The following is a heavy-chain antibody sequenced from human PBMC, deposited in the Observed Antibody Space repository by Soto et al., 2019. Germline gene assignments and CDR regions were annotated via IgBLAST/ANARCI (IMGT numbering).Heavy chain of an antibody. D-gene: IGHD6-19*01. CDR1: GFTFSGYA. CDR2: ISGSGGST. J-gene: IGHJ3*02. V-gene: IGHV3-23*01. Sequence: GGSLRLSCAASGFTFSGYAMSWVRQAPGKGLEWVSAISGSGGSTYYADSAKGRFTISRDNSKNTLYLQMNSLRAEDTAIYYCAKDPWVAVASGAFDIWGQGTMVTVSS. CDR3: AKDPWVAVASGAFDI.